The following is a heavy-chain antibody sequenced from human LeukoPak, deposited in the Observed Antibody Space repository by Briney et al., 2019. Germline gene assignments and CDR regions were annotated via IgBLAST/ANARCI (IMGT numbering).Heavy chain of an antibody. J-gene: IGHJ6*03. CDR2: MNPNSGNT. CDR1: GYTFTGYY. D-gene: IGHD6-19*01. V-gene: IGHV1-8*03. CDR3: ARSEIAVAENYMDV. Sequence: RASVKVSCKASGYTFTGYYMHWARQATGQGLEWMGWMNPNSGNTGYAQKFQGRVTITRNTSISTAYMELSSLRSEDTAVYYCARSEIAVAENYMDVWGKGTTVTVSS.